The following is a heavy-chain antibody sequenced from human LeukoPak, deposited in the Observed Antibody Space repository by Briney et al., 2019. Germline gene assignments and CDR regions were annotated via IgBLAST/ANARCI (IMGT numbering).Heavy chain of an antibody. D-gene: IGHD6-19*01. CDR1: GGSFSGYY. Sequence: PSETLSLTCAVYGGSFSGYYWSWIRQPPGKGLEWIGEINHSGSTNYNPSLKSRVTISVDTSKNQFSLKLNSVTPEDTAVYYCARGNAVAVDPFDYWGQGTLVTVSS. CDR2: INHSGST. J-gene: IGHJ4*02. V-gene: IGHV4-34*01. CDR3: ARGNAVAVDPFDY.